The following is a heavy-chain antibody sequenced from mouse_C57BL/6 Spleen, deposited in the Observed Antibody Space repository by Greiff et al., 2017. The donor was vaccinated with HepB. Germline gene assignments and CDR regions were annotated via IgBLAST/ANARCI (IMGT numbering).Heavy chain of an antibody. CDR3: ARSTTVVEDYAMDY. V-gene: IGHV5-17*01. CDR1: GFTFSDYG. J-gene: IGHJ4*01. D-gene: IGHD1-1*01. CDR2: ISSGSSTI. Sequence: EVMLVESGGGLVKPGGSLKLSCAASGFTFSDYGMHWVRQAPEKGLEWVAYISSGSSTIYYADTVTGRFTISRDNAKNTLFLQMTSLRSEDTAMYYCARSTTVVEDYAMDYWGQGTSVTVSS.